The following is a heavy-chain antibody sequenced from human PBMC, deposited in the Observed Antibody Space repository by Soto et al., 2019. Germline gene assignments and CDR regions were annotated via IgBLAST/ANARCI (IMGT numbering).Heavy chain of an antibody. Sequence: EVQLLESGGGLVQPGESLRLSCAFSGFIFGNYMMTWVRQAPGKGLEWVSTIRDGGASTYYADSVKGRFTISRDNSKNTLYLQMDSLGVEDTAVYYCAPHVHCSGGSCHYDAFDIRGQGTMVTVSS. CDR1: GFIFGNYM. V-gene: IGHV3-23*01. CDR3: APHVHCSGGSCHYDAFDI. D-gene: IGHD2-15*01. J-gene: IGHJ3*02. CDR2: IRDGGAST.